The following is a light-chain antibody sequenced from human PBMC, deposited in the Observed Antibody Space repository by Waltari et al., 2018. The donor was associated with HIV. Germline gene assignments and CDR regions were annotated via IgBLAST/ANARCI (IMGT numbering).Light chain of an antibody. CDR1: SSDIGGYNY. J-gene: IGLJ2*01. Sequence: QSALTQPPSASGSPGQPVPISCTGTSSDIGGYNYVSWYQQHPGKAPKLIMTEVTKRPSGVPDRFSGSKSGNTASLTVSGLQAEDEAHYYCSSYAPTNNFYVLFGGGTALTVL. CDR3: SSYAPTNNFYVL. V-gene: IGLV2-8*01. CDR2: EVT.